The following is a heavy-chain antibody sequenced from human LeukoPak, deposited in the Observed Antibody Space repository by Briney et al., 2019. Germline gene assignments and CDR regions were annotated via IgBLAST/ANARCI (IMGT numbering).Heavy chain of an antibody. D-gene: IGHD2/OR15-2a*01. V-gene: IGHV4-31*03. J-gene: IGHJ5*02. CDR2: IYYSGST. Sequence: PSETLSLTCTVSGDSISSGGHYWSWIRQHPGKGLEWIGYIYYSGSTYYNPSLKSRVTISVDTSKNQFSLKLNSVTAADTAVYYCARRPSSNNCFDPWGQGTLVTVSS. CDR3: ARRPSSNNCFDP. CDR1: GDSISSGGHY.